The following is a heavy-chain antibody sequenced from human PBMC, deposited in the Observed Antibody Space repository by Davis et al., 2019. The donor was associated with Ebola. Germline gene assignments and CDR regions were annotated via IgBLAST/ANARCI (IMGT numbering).Heavy chain of an antibody. D-gene: IGHD6-6*01. Sequence: GESLKISCAASGFTFSSYAMHWVRQAPGKGLEWVAVISYDGSNKYYADSVKGRFTISRDNSKNTLYLQMNSLRAEDTAVYYCARVGSSSGNDYWGQGTLVTVSS. V-gene: IGHV3-30*04. CDR1: GFTFSSYA. CDR2: ISYDGSNK. J-gene: IGHJ4*02. CDR3: ARVGSSSGNDY.